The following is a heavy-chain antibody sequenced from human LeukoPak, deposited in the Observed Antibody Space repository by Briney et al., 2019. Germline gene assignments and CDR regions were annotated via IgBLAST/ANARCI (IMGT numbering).Heavy chain of an antibody. CDR1: GFTVSSNY. J-gene: IGHJ5*02. CDR3: ARVAGWHWFDP. V-gene: IGHV3-23*01. Sequence: LSGGSLRLSCAASGFTVSSNYMSWVRQAPGRGLEWVSSIRPSGDNRYYGDSVKGRFTISRDNSKNTVYLQMNNMRVDDTAVYYCARVAGWHWFDPWGQGTLVTVSS. CDR2: IRPSGDNR. D-gene: IGHD6-19*01.